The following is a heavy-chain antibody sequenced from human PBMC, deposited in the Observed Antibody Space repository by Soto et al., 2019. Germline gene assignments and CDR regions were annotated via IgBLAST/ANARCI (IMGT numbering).Heavy chain of an antibody. D-gene: IGHD3-9*01. CDR1: GFTFTNAW. CDR2: IKSKADGGTT. J-gene: IGHJ4*02. Sequence: PGGSLRLSCAASGFTFTNAWMSWVRQAPGKGLEWVGRIKSKADGGTTDYAAPVKGRFTISRDDSKNTLYLQMNNLKTEDTGVYYCTTGPWYYDILTGSNYWGQGTLVTVSS. V-gene: IGHV3-15*01. CDR3: TTGPWYYDILTGSNY.